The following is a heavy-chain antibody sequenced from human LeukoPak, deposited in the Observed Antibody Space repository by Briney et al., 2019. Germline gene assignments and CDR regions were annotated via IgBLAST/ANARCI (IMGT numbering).Heavy chain of an antibody. D-gene: IGHD3-10*01. J-gene: IGHJ4*02. CDR1: GYTFTGYY. CDR3: ARDSNYCGSGSYYNSDY. V-gene: IGHV1-2*02. Sequence: ASVKVSCKASGYTFTGYYIHWVRQAPGQGLEWMGWINPHSGGTSYAQNFQGRVTMTRDTSISTAYMDLSRLRSDDTAFYYCARDSNYCGSGSYYNSDYWGQGTLVTVSS. CDR2: INPHSGGT.